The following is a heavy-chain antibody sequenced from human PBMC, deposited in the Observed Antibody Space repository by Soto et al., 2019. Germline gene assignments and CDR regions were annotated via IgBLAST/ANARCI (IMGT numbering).Heavy chain of an antibody. CDR3: ARGLLYDCWSGPQSGAYDL. Sequence: ASVKVSCKVSGYTLTELSMHWVRQAPGKGLEWMGGFDPEDGETIYAQKFQGRVTMPGDTSISTAYMELSRLRSDDTAVYYCARGLLYDCWSGPQSGAYDLWGHGTMVTVS. CDR1: GYTLTELS. J-gene: IGHJ3*01. D-gene: IGHD3-3*01. V-gene: IGHV1-24*01. CDR2: FDPEDGET.